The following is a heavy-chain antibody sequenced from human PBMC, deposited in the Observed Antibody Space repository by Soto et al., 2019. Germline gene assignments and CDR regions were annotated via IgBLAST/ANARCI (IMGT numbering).Heavy chain of an antibody. V-gene: IGHV4-59*01. D-gene: IGHD3-9*01. J-gene: IGHJ4*02. CDR2: IYYSGST. Sequence: SETLSLTCTLSGGSISTYYWSWIRQPPGKGLEWIGYIYYSGSTNYNPSLKSRVTISVDTSKNQFSLKLSSVTAADTAVYYCARHPGYYDILTGYTTYYFDYWGQGILVTVS. CDR3: ARHPGYYDILTGYTTYYFDY. CDR1: GGSISTYY.